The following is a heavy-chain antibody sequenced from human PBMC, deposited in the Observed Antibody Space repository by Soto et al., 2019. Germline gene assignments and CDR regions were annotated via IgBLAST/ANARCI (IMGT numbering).Heavy chain of an antibody. CDR2: ISAYNGDT. Sequence: QVQLVQSGAEVKKPGASVKVSCKASGYTFVNYGISWVRQAPGQGLEWLGWISAYNGDTSYAQKYQGRGTMTTDTSTSTAYMELRSLRSDDTAVYYCARASYCSGGTCYPNPRHVDYWGQGTLVTVSS. V-gene: IGHV1-18*01. D-gene: IGHD2-15*01. CDR1: GYTFVNYG. J-gene: IGHJ4*02. CDR3: ARASYCSGGTCYPNPRHVDY.